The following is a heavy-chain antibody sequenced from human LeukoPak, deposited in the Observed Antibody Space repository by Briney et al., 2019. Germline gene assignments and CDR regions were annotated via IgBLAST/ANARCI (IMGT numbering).Heavy chain of an antibody. CDR1: GFTFSSYW. D-gene: IGHD3-22*01. Sequence: GGSLRLSCAASGFTFSSYWMHWVRQAPGKGLGWVSLINSDVSNTSYADSVKGRFTISRDNAKNTLYLQMNSLRAEDTAVYYCARDLSPPYYYDNPRTRISGSNGFDYWGQGTLVTVSS. V-gene: IGHV3-74*01. J-gene: IGHJ4*02. CDR2: INSDVSNT. CDR3: ARDLSPPYYYDNPRTRISGSNGFDY.